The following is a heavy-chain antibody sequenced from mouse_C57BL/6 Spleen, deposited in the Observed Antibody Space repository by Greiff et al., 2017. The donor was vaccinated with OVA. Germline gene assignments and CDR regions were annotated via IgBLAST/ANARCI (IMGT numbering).Heavy chain of an antibody. Sequence: VQLQESGGGLVKPGGSLKLSCAASGFTFSSYTMSWVRQTPEKRLEWVATISGGGGNTYYPDSVKGRFTISRDNAKNTLYLQMSSLRSEDTALYYCARLGLLRLDYWGQGTTLTVSS. V-gene: IGHV5-9*01. J-gene: IGHJ2*01. CDR1: GFTFSSYT. D-gene: IGHD2-3*01. CDR2: ISGGGGNT. CDR3: ARLGLLRLDY.